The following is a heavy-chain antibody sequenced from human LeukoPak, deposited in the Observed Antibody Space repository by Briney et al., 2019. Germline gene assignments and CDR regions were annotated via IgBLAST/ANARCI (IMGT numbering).Heavy chain of an antibody. CDR1: GFTFSSYA. Sequence: GGSLRLSCAASGFTFSSYAMSWVRQAPGKGLEWVSAISGSGTRTYYADSVKGRFTISRDNSKNTLYLQMNNLRVEDTAVYFCARYHTALNYWGQGTLVTASS. V-gene: IGHV3-23*01. D-gene: IGHD5-18*01. CDR3: ARYHTALNY. CDR2: ISGSGTRT. J-gene: IGHJ4*02.